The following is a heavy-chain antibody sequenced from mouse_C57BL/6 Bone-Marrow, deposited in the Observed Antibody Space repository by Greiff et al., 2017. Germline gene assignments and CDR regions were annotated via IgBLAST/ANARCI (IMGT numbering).Heavy chain of an antibody. CDR1: GYTFTSYW. CDR2: IYPGNSDT. D-gene: IGHD1-1*01. J-gene: IGHJ2*01. Sequence: VQLQQSGTVLARPGASVKMSCKTSGYTFTSYWMHWVKQRPGQGLEWIGAIYPGNSDTSYNQKFKGKAKLTAVTSASTAYMELSSLTNEDSAVYYCTNLFITTVVATRYFDYWGQGTTLTVSS. CDR3: TNLFITTVVATRYFDY. V-gene: IGHV1-5*01.